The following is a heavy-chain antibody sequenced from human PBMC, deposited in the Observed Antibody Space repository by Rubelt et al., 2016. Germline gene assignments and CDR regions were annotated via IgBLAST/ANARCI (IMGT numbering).Heavy chain of an antibody. CDR1: GGSISSGGYY. Sequence: QVQLQESGPGLVKPSQTLSLTCTVSGGSISSGGYYWSWIRQHPGKGLEWIGYIYYSGRTYYNPSLKSRVTILVDTSKNQFSLKLSSVTAADTAVYYCARQSTVMKAFVIWGQGTMVTVSS. J-gene: IGHJ3*02. CDR3: ARQSTVMKAFVI. D-gene: IGHD4-17*01. CDR2: IYYSGRT. V-gene: IGHV4-31*03.